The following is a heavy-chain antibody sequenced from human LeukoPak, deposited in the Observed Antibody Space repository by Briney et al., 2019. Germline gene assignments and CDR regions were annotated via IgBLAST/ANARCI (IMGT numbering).Heavy chain of an antibody. Sequence: PGGSLRLSCAASGFTVSSYYMSWVRQAPGKGLEWVSVIYSGGSTYYADSVKGRFTISRDNAKNSLYLQMNSLRAEDTAVYYCARVRGSHCSGGSCYPGELWFDPWGQGTLVTVSS. CDR1: GFTVSSYY. V-gene: IGHV3-53*01. CDR3: ARVRGSHCSGGSCYPGELWFDP. CDR2: IYSGGST. J-gene: IGHJ5*02. D-gene: IGHD2-15*01.